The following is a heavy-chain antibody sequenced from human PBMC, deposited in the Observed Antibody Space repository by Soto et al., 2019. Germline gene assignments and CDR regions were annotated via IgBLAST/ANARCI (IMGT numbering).Heavy chain of an antibody. CDR1: GFTFSSYV. CDR3: AKDYGAVGVVDY. V-gene: IGHV3-23*01. Sequence: EVQLLESGGGLVQPGGSLRLSCAASGFTFSSYVMYWVRQAPGKGLEWVSFISGSGGTTYYADSVKGRFSISRDTSKNTLYLQMSSLRVEDTAVYYCAKDYGAVGVVDYWGQGTLVTVSS. J-gene: IGHJ4*02. D-gene: IGHD1-26*01. CDR2: ISGSGGTT.